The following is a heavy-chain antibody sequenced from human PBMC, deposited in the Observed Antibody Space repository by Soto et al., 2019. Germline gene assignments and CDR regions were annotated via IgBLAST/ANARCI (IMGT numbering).Heavy chain of an antibody. CDR1: GYTFTSYY. CDR3: ARGGGGIRKRLNWFDP. Sequence: GASLKVSCKASGYTFTSYYMHWVRQAPGQGLEWMGWMNPNSGNTGYAQKFQGRVTMTRNTSISTAYMELSSLRSEDTAVYYCARGGGGIRKRLNWFDPWGQGTLVTVSS. J-gene: IGHJ5*02. CDR2: MNPNSGNT. D-gene: IGHD2-15*01. V-gene: IGHV1-8*02.